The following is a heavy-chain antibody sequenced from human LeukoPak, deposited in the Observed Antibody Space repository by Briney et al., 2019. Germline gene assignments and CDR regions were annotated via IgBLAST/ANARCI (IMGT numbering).Heavy chain of an antibody. CDR1: GFGFDIYG. D-gene: IGHD3-10*01. Sequence: GRSLRLSCAASGFGFDIYGMHWVRQAPGKGLEWLAVKWNDGSNKYYADSVKGRFTISRDNSKNTLYLQMNSLRGEDTALYYCARASGPFDYWGQGTLVTVSS. CDR2: KWNDGSNK. J-gene: IGHJ4*02. V-gene: IGHV3-33*01. CDR3: ARASGPFDY.